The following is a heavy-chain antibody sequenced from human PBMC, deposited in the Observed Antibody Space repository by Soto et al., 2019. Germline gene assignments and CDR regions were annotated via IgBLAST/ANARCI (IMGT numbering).Heavy chain of an antibody. CDR2: ISYDGSNK. CDR1: GFTFSSYG. CDR3: AKPYYYDSSGYPPALDY. V-gene: IGHV3-30*18. Sequence: GGSLRLSCAASGFTFSSYGMHWVRQAPGKGLEWVAVISYDGSNKYYADSVKGRFTISRDNSKNTLYLQMNSLRAEDTAVYYCAKPYYYDSSGYPPALDYWGQGTLVTVSS. J-gene: IGHJ4*02. D-gene: IGHD3-22*01.